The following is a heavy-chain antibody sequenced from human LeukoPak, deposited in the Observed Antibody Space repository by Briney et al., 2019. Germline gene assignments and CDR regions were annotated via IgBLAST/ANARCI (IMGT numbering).Heavy chain of an antibody. CDR2: INHCGST. D-gene: IGHD5-18*01. CDR3: ARGYSYGLFDY. V-gene: IGHV4-34*01. Sequence: SETLSLTCAVYGGSFSGYYWSWIRQPPGKGLEWIGEINHCGSTNYNPSLKSRVTISVDTSKNQFSLKLSSVTAADTAVYYCARGYSYGLFDYWGQGTLVTVSS. J-gene: IGHJ4*02. CDR1: GGSFSGYY.